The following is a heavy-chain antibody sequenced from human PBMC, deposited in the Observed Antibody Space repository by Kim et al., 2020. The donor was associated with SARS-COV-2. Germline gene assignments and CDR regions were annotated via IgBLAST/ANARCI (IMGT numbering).Heavy chain of an antibody. Sequence: ASVKVSCKTSGYKFTDFYIQWVRQAPGQGLEWLGQLNPNSGRAHFAQNFQGRVTMTRDTSISTAYLDLGSLTSEDTAVYYCARGGAEFDHWGQGTLVTVSS. CDR2: LNPNSGRA. D-gene: IGHD3-16*01. CDR1: GYKFTDFY. CDR3: ARGGAEFDH. V-gene: IGHV1-2*06. J-gene: IGHJ4*02.